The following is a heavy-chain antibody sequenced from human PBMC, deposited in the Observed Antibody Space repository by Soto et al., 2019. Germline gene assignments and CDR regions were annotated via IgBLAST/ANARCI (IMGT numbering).Heavy chain of an antibody. D-gene: IGHD1-26*01. Sequence: SPTLSLPCAISGDSVSSNSAAWNWIRQSPSRGLEWLGRTYYRSKWYNDFAVSVKSRLTINPDTSKNQFSLQLNSVTPEDTAVYYCARARSPRYGSHGMGVWGQGTTVTVSS. CDR2: TYYRSKWYN. J-gene: IGHJ6*02. CDR3: ARARSPRYGSHGMGV. V-gene: IGHV6-1*01. CDR1: GDSVSSNSAA.